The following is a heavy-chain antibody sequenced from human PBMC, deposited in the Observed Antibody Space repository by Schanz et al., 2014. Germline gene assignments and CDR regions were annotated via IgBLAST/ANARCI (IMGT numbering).Heavy chain of an antibody. J-gene: IGHJ4*02. Sequence: QVQLVQSGAEVKKPGSPVKVSCKASGYTFTNFFLHWVRQAPGQGLEWMGIINPIGGSTTYAQKFRGAVTLTTDTSTDTAYLELTSLRSEDTAVYYCARGSPENMIRGELDYWGQGTLVTVSS. CDR1: GYTFTNFF. V-gene: IGHV1-46*03. D-gene: IGHD3-10*01. CDR3: ARGSPENMIRGELDY. CDR2: INPIGGST.